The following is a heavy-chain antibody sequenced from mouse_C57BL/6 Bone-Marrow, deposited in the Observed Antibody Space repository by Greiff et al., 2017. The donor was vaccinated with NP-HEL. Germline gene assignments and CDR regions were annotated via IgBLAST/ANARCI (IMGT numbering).Heavy chain of an antibody. CDR3: ARRYRGLYYYAMDY. D-gene: IGHD2-12*01. CDR2: ISSGSSTI. V-gene: IGHV5-17*01. CDR1: GFTFSDYG. J-gene: IGHJ4*01. Sequence: EVQRVASGGGLVKPGGSLKLSCAASGFTFSDYGMHWVRQAPEKGLEWVAYISSGSSTIYYADTVKGRFTISRDNAKNTLFLQMTSLRSEDTAMYYCARRYRGLYYYAMDYWGQGTSVTVSS.